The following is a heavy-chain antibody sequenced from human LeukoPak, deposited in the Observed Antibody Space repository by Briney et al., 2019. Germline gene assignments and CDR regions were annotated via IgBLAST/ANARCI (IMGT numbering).Heavy chain of an antibody. CDR3: ARGPLNLRFLESLLGDAFDI. CDR1: GGSFSGYY. J-gene: IGHJ3*02. Sequence: SETLSLTCAVYGGSFSGYYWSWIRQPPGKGLEWIGEINHSGSTNYNPSLKSRVTISVDTSKNQFSLKLSSVTAAYTAVYYCARGPLNLRFLESLLGDAFDIWGQGTMVTVSS. V-gene: IGHV4-34*01. D-gene: IGHD3-3*01. CDR2: INHSGST.